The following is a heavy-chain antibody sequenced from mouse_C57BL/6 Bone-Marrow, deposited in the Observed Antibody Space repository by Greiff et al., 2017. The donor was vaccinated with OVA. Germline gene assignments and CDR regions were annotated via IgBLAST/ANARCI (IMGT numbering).Heavy chain of an antibody. Sequence: EVKLVESGGGLVQPGGSLKLSCAASGFTFSDYGMAWVRQAPRKGPEWVAFISNLAYSIYYADTVTGRFTISRENAKNTLYLEMSSLRSEDTAMYYCARGTMVTEGFAYWGQGTLVTVSA. V-gene: IGHV5-15*04. CDR2: ISNLAYSI. D-gene: IGHD2-2*01. CDR3: ARGTMVTEGFAY. J-gene: IGHJ3*01. CDR1: GFTFSDYG.